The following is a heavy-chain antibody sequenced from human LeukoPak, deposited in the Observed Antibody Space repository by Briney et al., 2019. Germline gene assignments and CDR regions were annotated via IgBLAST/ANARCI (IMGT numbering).Heavy chain of an antibody. CDR1: GFTFTDYG. J-gene: IGHJ4*02. D-gene: IGHD5-24*01. Sequence: GGSLRLSCVASGFTFTDYGMSWVRQPPGKGLEWVSGINWNGGSTGYADSVKGRFTISRDNAKNSLYLQMNSLRAEDTAVYYCATQAGAMGSMAFDSWGQGTLVTVSS. V-gene: IGHV3-20*04. CDR3: ATQAGAMGSMAFDS. CDR2: INWNGGST.